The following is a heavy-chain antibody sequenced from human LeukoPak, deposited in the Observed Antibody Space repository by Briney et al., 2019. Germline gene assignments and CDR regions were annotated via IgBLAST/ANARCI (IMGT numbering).Heavy chain of an antibody. CDR2: IYHSGST. Sequence: SETLSLTCAVSGGSISSGGYSWSWIRQPPGKGLEWIGYIYHSGSTYYNPSLKSRVTISVDTSKNQFSLKLSSVTAADTAVYYCARDVILWFGELLAYIDPWGQGTLVTVSS. V-gene: IGHV4-30-2*01. J-gene: IGHJ5*02. CDR1: GGSISSGGYS. D-gene: IGHD3-10*01. CDR3: ARDVILWFGELLAYIDP.